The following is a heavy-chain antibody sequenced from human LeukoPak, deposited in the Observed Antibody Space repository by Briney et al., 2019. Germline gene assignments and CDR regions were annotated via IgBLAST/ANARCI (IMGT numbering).Heavy chain of an antibody. CDR2: IYYSGST. CDR1: GGSISSYY. D-gene: IGHD3-10*01. Sequence: EPSETLSLTCTVSGGSISSYYWSWIRQPPGKGLEWIGYIYYSGSTNYNPSLKSRVTISVDTSKNQFSLKLSSVTAADTAVYYCARVGYFGSGNYYNDRGAFDYWGQGTLVTVSS. V-gene: IGHV4-59*01. J-gene: IGHJ4*02. CDR3: ARVGYFGSGNYYNDRGAFDY.